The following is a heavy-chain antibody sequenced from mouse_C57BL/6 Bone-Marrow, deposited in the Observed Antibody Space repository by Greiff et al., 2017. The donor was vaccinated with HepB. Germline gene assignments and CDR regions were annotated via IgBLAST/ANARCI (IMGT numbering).Heavy chain of an antibody. CDR2: INPNNGGT. CDR3: ARSTITTVVATDDYFDY. D-gene: IGHD1-1*01. Sequence: VQLQQSGPELVKPGASVKISCKASGYTFTDYYMNWVKQSHGKSLEWIGDINPNNGGTSYNQKFKGKATLTVDKSSSTAYMELRSLTSEDSAVYYCARSTITTVVATDDYFDYWGQGTTLKVSS. V-gene: IGHV1-26*01. CDR1: GYTFTDYY. J-gene: IGHJ2*01.